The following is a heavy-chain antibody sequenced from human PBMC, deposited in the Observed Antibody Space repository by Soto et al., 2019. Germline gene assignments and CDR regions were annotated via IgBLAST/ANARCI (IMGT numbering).Heavy chain of an antibody. V-gene: IGHV4-61*01. D-gene: IGHD5-18*01. CDR2: IYYTGTT. Sequence: SETLSLTCTVSGGSVHNGSYYWSWLRQPRGKGLEWIGYIYYTGTTNYNPSLKSHVTISVDTSKNQFSLKVKSVSAADTAVYFCARNSRGYIYGYYFDSWGQGTLVTVSS. CDR1: GGSVHNGSYY. J-gene: IGHJ4*02. CDR3: ARNSRGYIYGYYFDS.